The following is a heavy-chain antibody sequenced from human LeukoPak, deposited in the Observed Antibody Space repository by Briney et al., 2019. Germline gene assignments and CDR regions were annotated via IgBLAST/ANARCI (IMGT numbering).Heavy chain of an antibody. CDR3: ARGRVPGYSSSWYEGWFDP. Sequence: ASGKGSCKASVGTFSSYAISWVRQAPGQGLEWMGGIIPIFGTANYAQKFQGRVTITADESTSTAYMELSSLRSEDTAVYYCARGRVPGYSSSWYEGWFDPWGQGTLVTVSS. CDR1: VGTFSSYA. V-gene: IGHV1-69*01. D-gene: IGHD6-13*01. J-gene: IGHJ5*02. CDR2: IIPIFGTA.